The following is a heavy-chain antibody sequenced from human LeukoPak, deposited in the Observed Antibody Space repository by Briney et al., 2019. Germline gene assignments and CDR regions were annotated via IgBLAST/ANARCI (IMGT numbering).Heavy chain of an antibody. D-gene: IGHD2-21*02. CDR3: ARDEGDLLGHDY. Sequence: GGSLRLSCAASGFTFSSYGMHWVRQAPGKGLEWVAVIWYDGSNKYYADSVKGRFTISRDNSKNTLYLQMNSLRVEDTAVYYCARDEGDLLGHDYWGQGTLVTVSS. CDR2: IWYDGSNK. CDR1: GFTFSSYG. J-gene: IGHJ4*02. V-gene: IGHV3-33*01.